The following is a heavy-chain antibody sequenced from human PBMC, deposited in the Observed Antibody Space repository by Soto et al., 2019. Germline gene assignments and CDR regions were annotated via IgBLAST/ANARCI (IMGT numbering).Heavy chain of an antibody. D-gene: IGHD1-26*01. J-gene: IGHJ6*02. CDR1: RFRFSDYY. Sequence: QLVESGGGLVKPGGSLRLSCEASRFRFSDYYMSWVRQAPGKGLEWVSFISSSGTTTYYADSVKGRFTISRDNAKNSLFLQMNSLRVEDTAVYYCASSVGNYYYYGMDVWGQGTTVTVSS. CDR3: ASSVGNYYYYGMDV. CDR2: ISSSGTTT. V-gene: IGHV3-11*01.